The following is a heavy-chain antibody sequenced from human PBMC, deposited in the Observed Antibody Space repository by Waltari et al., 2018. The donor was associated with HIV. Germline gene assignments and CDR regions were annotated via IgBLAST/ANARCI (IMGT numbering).Heavy chain of an antibody. D-gene: IGHD2-2*02. Sequence: QVQLVQSGAEVQKPGSSVKVSCKASGGTFSSYAISWVRQAPGQGLEWMGGIIPIFGTENYAQKFQGRVTITADKSTSTAYMELSSLRSEDTAVYYCARVQSDCSSTSCYTPFDYWGQGTLVTVSS. CDR1: GGTFSSYA. V-gene: IGHV1-69*06. CDR2: IIPIFGTE. CDR3: ARVQSDCSSTSCYTPFDY. J-gene: IGHJ4*02.